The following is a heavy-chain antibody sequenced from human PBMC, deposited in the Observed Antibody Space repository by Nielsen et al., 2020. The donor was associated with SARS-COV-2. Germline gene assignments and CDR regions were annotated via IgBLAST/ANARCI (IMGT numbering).Heavy chain of an antibody. J-gene: IGHJ4*02. CDR1: GGTFSSYA. V-gene: IGHV1-69*13. CDR3: ARGGEKIEWGRPSGSYYFDY. CDR2: IIPIFGTA. Sequence: SVKVSCKASGGTFSSYAISWVRQAPGQGLEWMGGIIPIFGTANYAQKFQGRVTITADESTSTAYMELSSLRSEDTAVYYCARGGEKIEWGRPSGSYYFDYWGQGTLVTVSS. D-gene: IGHD1-26*01.